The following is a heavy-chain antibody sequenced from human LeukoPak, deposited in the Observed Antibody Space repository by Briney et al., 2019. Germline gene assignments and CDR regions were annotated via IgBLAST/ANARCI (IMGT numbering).Heavy chain of an antibody. V-gene: IGHV3-15*01. CDR1: GFTFSNAW. D-gene: IGHD4-17*01. CDR2: IKSKTDGGTT. Sequence: GGSLRLPCAASGFTFSNAWMSWVRQAPGKGLEWVGRIKSKTDGGTTDYAAPVKGRFTISRDDSKNTLYLQMNSLKTEDTAVYYCTTGYGDYGFDYWGQGTLVTVSS. CDR3: TTGYGDYGFDY. J-gene: IGHJ4*02.